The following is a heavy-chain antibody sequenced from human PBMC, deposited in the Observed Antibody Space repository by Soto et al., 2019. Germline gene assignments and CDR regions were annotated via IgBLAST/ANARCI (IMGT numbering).Heavy chain of an antibody. CDR3: ARQHPLDSRVWYN. CDR2: IFPGDSDT. CDR1: GYSFGAYW. Sequence: GESLKISCQGSGYSFGAYWIGWVRQMPGKGLEWMGIIFPGDSDTRYRPSFQGQVTISVDRSINTAYLQWSSLKASDTAIYYCARQHPLDSRVWYNWGQGTLVTVSS. D-gene: IGHD6-19*01. J-gene: IGHJ4*02. V-gene: IGHV5-51*01.